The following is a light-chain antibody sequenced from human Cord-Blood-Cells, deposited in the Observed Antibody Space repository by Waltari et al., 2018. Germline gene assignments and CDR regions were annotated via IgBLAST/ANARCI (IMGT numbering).Light chain of an antibody. Sequence: ELVMTQSPAPLSGSLGYRATTSRRASQSVCSNLAWYQQKPGQVPRLLIYGAATSATGIPARFSGSGSGTEFTLTISSLQSEDFAVYYCQQYNNWPPWTFGQGTKVEIK. CDR2: GAA. CDR3: QQYNNWPPWT. J-gene: IGKJ1*01. CDR1: QSVCSN. V-gene: IGKV3-15*01.